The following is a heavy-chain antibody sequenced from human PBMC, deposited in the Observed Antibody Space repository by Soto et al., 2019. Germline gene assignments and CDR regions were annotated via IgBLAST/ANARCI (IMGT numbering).Heavy chain of an antibody. CDR2: MNPNSGNV. Sequence: QVQLVQSGAEVKKPGASVKVSCKASGYTFTNHDINWVRQATGQGLEWMGWMNPNSGNVGYAQKFXGXVXLTRNTSISTAYMELSSLRSEDTAVYYCARGYSNYGYYGMDVWGQGTTVTVSS. CDR3: ARGYSNYGYYGMDV. V-gene: IGHV1-8*01. CDR1: GYTFTNHD. J-gene: IGHJ6*02. D-gene: IGHD4-4*01.